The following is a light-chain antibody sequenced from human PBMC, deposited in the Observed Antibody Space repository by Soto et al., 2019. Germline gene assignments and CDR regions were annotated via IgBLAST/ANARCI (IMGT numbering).Light chain of an antibody. CDR3: SSYRSSSTLEYV. Sequence: QSALTQPASVSGSPGQSITISCTGTSSDVGTYNYVSWYQQHPGKAPKLMIYEVSNRPSGISNRFSGSKSGNTASLTISGLQAEDESDYYCSSYRSSSTLEYVFGTGTKVTVL. CDR2: EVS. V-gene: IGLV2-14*01. J-gene: IGLJ1*01. CDR1: SSDVGTYNY.